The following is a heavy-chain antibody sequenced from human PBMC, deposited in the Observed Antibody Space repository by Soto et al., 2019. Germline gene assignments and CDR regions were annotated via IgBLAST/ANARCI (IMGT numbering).Heavy chain of an antibody. V-gene: IGHV4-59*01. D-gene: IGHD2-15*01. Sequence: SETLSLTCTVSGGSISSYYWSWIRQPPGKGLEWIGYIYYSGSTNYNPSLKSRVTISVDASKNQFSLKLSSVTAADTAVYYCARDGGHYCSGGSCYSGWGQGTLVTVSS. CDR3: ARDGGHYCSGGSCYSG. CDR2: IYYSGST. CDR1: GGSISSYY. J-gene: IGHJ4*02.